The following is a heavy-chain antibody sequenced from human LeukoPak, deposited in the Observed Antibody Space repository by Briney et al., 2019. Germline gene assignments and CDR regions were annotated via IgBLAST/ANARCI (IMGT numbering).Heavy chain of an antibody. V-gene: IGHV3-23*01. CDR1: AFTFSSYA. Sequence: GGSLRLSCAASAFTFSSYAMSWVRQAPGKGLEWVSGVSGSGGSTYYADSVKGRFTISRDNSKNTLYLHLNSLRVEDTAEYYCAKTIRESSGREYFDLWGRGTLVTVSS. J-gene: IGHJ2*01. CDR2: VSGSGGST. CDR3: AKTIRESSGREYFDL. D-gene: IGHD6-19*01.